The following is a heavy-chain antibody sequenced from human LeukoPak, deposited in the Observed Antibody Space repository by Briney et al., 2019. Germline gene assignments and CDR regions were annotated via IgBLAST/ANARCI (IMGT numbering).Heavy chain of an antibody. J-gene: IGHJ4*02. Sequence: GGSLRLSCAASGFTFNNYGIHWVRQAPGKGLEGVAFIRYDGNKKYYTDSVKGRFTISRDNSKNTLYLQMHSLRAEDTAVYYCAKDMDYDDVSGYYWGFDYWGQGTLVTVSS. CDR1: GFTFNNYG. CDR3: AKDMDYDDVSGYYWGFDY. V-gene: IGHV3-30*02. D-gene: IGHD3-22*01. CDR2: IRYDGNKK.